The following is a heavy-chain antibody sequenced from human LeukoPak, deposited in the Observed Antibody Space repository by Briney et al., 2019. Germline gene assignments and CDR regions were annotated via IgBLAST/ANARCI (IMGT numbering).Heavy chain of an antibody. V-gene: IGHV1-2*02. J-gene: IGHJ4*02. CDR2: INPNSGGT. CDR1: GYTFTGYY. Sequence: ASVKVSCKASGYTFTGYYMHWVRQAPGQGLEWMGWINPNSGGTNYAQKLQGRVTMTTDTSTSTAYMELRSLRSDDTAVYYCATTAAGYSSGWYYFDYWGQGTLVTVSS. D-gene: IGHD6-19*01. CDR3: ATTAAGYSSGWYYFDY.